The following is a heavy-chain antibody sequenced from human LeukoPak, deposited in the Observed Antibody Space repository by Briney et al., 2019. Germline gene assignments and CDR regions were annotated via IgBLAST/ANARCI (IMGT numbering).Heavy chain of an antibody. V-gene: IGHV3-23*01. Sequence: KAGGSLRLSCAASGFTFSWYAMTWVRQSPGKGLEWVATINDYGDTTHYAYSVKGRFTISRDNAKNSLYLQMNSLRAEDTAVYYCARDRYSSSWSYYYYYYYMDVWGKGTTVTVSS. CDR2: INDYGDTT. J-gene: IGHJ6*03. CDR1: GFTFSWYA. CDR3: ARDRYSSSWSYYYYYYYMDV. D-gene: IGHD6-13*01.